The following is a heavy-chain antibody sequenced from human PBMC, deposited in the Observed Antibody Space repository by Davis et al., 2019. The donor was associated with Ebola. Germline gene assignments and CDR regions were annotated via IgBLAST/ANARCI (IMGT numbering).Heavy chain of an antibody. CDR2: IYYSGST. Sequence: PSETLSLTCTVSGGSISSYYWSWIRQPPGKGLEWIGYIYYSGSTNYNPSLKSRVTISVDTSKNQFSLKLSSVTAADTAVYYCARDILWSGYYSGSNWFDPWGQGTLVTVSS. CDR3: ARDILWSGYYSGSNWFDP. D-gene: IGHD3-3*01. J-gene: IGHJ5*02. V-gene: IGHV4-59*01. CDR1: GGSISSYY.